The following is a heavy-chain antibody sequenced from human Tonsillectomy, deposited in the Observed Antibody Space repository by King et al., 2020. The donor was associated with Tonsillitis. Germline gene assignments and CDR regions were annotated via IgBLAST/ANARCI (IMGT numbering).Heavy chain of an antibody. CDR2: ISSSGRTI. V-gene: IGHV3-11*01. CDR3: ARPAAGIKFPFSFDY. J-gene: IGHJ4*02. Sequence: QLVQSGGGLVKPGGSLRLSCAASGFTFSDYYMSWIRQAPGKGLEWVSYISSSGRTIYHADSAKGRFTISRDNAKNSLYLQMNSLRAEDTAVYYCARPAAGIKFPFSFDYWGQGTLVTVSS. CDR1: GFTFSDYY. D-gene: IGHD6-13*01.